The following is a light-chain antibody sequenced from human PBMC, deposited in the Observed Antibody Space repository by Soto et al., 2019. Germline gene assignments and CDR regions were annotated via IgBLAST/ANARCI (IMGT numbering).Light chain of an antibody. Sequence: EIVLTQSPGTLSLSPGERATLSCRANQSVRSNYLAWYQQKPGQAPRLLIYGASSRATGIPDRFSGSGSGTDFTLTISRLEPEDFAVYYCQHYGSSAYTFGQGTTLEIK. CDR3: QHYGSSAYT. V-gene: IGKV3-20*01. CDR1: QSVRSNY. CDR2: GAS. J-gene: IGKJ2*01.